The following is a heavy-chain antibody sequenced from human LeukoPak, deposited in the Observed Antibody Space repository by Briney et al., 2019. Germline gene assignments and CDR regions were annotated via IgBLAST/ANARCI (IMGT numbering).Heavy chain of an antibody. CDR3: ARDRDYYDSSGYYYDRGDYFDY. CDR1: GFTFSSYA. Sequence: GGSLRLSCAASGFTFSSYAMSWVRQAPGKGLEWVSAISGSGGSTYYADSVKGRFTISRDNAKNSLYLQMNSLRAEDTAVYYCARDRDYYDSSGYYYDRGDYFDYWGQGTLVTVSS. J-gene: IGHJ4*02. V-gene: IGHV3-23*01. CDR2: ISGSGGST. D-gene: IGHD3-22*01.